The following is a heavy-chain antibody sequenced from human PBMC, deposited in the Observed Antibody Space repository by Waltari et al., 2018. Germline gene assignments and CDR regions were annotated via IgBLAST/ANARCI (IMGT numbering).Heavy chain of an antibody. V-gene: IGHV1-2*02. Sequence: QEHLVQSGAEVKKPGASVRVPCKASGYTFTAYYIPWVRQAPGQGREWMGWSNPRSGETKYAQKFHGRVTMTRDTSINTAYMELSSLLFDDTAVYYCAREGSHLTTVNDYWGQGTLVIVSS. CDR2: SNPRSGET. CDR3: AREGSHLTTVNDY. CDR1: GYTFTAYY. J-gene: IGHJ4*02. D-gene: IGHD4-4*01.